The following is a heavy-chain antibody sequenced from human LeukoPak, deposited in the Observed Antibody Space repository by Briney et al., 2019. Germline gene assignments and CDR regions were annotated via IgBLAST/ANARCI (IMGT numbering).Heavy chain of an antibody. D-gene: IGHD6-6*01. CDR1: GFTFSSYA. J-gene: IGHJ6*02. V-gene: IGHV3-23*01. CDR2: ISGSGGST. Sequence: GGSLRLSCAASGFTFSSYAMSWVRQAPGKGLEWVSAISGSGGSTYYADSVKGRFTISRDNSKNTLYLQMNSLRAEDTAVYYCAKDGVAAYYYYYYGMDVWGQGTTGTVSS. CDR3: AKDGVAAYYYYYYGMDV.